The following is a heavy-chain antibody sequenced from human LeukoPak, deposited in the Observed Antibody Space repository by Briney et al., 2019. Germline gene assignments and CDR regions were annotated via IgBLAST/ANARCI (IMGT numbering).Heavy chain of an antibody. Sequence: VASVKLSCKASGHTFTVYYMHWVRQAPGQGLEWMGWNNHNSGGTNYAQKFQGRVTMTRDTSISTGYMELSRLRSDDTAVYYCARRQWELLRHDAFDIWGQGTMVTVSS. CDR1: GHTFTVYY. CDR3: ARRQWELLRHDAFDI. J-gene: IGHJ3*02. D-gene: IGHD1-26*01. V-gene: IGHV1-2*02. CDR2: NNHNSGGT.